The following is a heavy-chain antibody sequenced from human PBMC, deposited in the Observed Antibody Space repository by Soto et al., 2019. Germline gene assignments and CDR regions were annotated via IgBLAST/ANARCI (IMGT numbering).Heavy chain of an antibody. D-gene: IGHD2-15*01. CDR3: ARIEDIGVFDF. Sequence: EVQLVESGGGLVQPGGSLKLSCAASGFRFSGSAMHWVRQASGKGLEWVARIRSRANDYATAYAASVKGRFTVSRDDSKNTAYLQMNSLKTDDTAVYYCARIEDIGVFDFWGQGILVTVSS. CDR2: IRSRANDYAT. CDR1: GFRFSGSA. V-gene: IGHV3-73*01. J-gene: IGHJ4*02.